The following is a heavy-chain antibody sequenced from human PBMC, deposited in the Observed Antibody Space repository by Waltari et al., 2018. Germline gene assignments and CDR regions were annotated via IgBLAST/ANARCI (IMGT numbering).Heavy chain of an antibody. CDR2: INHSGRT. CDR3: ARDRGLRRLSTFEI. Sequence: QVQLQQWGAGLLKPSETLSLTCAVYGGSFSGYYWSWIRQPPGKGLEWIGEINHSGRTHYNPSLKSRITISVDTSKSQFSLKLSSVTAADTAVYYCARDRGLRRLSTFEIWGQGTMVTVSS. V-gene: IGHV4-34*01. CDR1: GGSFSGYY. D-gene: IGHD3-16*02. J-gene: IGHJ3*02.